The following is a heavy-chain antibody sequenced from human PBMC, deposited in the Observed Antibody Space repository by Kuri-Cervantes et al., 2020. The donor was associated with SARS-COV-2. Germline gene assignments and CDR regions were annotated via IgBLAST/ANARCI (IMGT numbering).Heavy chain of an antibody. Sequence: SETLSLTCTVSGGSISSSSYYWGWIRQPPGKGLEWIGGIYYSGSTYYNPSLKSRVTISIDTSKNQFSLKLSSVTAADTAVYYCARPSITIIGVVVDVWGQGTTVTVSS. J-gene: IGHJ6*02. D-gene: IGHD3-3*01. V-gene: IGHV4-39*01. CDR3: ARPSITIIGVVVDV. CDR2: IYYSGST. CDR1: GGSISSSSYY.